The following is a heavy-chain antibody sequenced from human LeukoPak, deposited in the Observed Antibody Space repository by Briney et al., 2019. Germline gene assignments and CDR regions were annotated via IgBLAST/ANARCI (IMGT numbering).Heavy chain of an antibody. V-gene: IGHV3-23*01. Sequence: PGGSLRLSCAASGFTFSSYAMSWVRQAPGKGLEWVSAISGSGGSTYYADSVKGRFTISRDNSKNTLYLQINSLRAEDTAVYYCAMHIFDYSSVAWGQGTLVTVSS. J-gene: IGHJ5*02. CDR3: AMHIFDYSSVA. CDR2: ISGSGGST. CDR1: GFTFSSYA. D-gene: IGHD6-19*01.